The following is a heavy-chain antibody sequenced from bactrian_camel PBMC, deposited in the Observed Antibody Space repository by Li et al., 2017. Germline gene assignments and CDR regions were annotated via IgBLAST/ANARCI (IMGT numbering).Heavy chain of an antibody. CDR3: AADLPGGGSNYEYVY. J-gene: IGHJ4*01. CDR2: INSGGGTT. Sequence: HVQLVESGGGLVQPGGSLRLSCAASGFTLSSYRTYWVRQAPGKGLEWVSTINSGGGTTYYADSVKGRFTISRDNAKNTLYLLLNSLKPEDTAVYCCAADLPGGGSNYEYVYWGQGTQVTVS. D-gene: IGHD2*01. CDR1: GFTLSSYR. V-gene: IGHV3S1*01.